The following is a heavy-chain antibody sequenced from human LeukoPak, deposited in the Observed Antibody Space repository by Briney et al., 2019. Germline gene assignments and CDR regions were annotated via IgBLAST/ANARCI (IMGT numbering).Heavy chain of an antibody. J-gene: IGHJ4*02. Sequence: GGSLRLSCAASGFTFSSYWMTWVRQAPGKGLEWVANIKQDGSEKYYVDSVKGRFTTSRDNAKNSLYLQMNSLRADEDTAVYYCASGYYYDTSGYYYVGYYWGQGALVTVSS. CDR2: IKQDGSEK. D-gene: IGHD3-22*01. V-gene: IGHV3-7*01. CDR1: GFTFSSYW. CDR3: ASGYYYDTSGYYYVGYY.